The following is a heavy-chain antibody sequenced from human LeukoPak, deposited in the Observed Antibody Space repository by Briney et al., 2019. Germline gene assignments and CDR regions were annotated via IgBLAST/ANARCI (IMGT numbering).Heavy chain of an antibody. J-gene: IGHJ6*02. D-gene: IGHD3-3*01. CDR1: GFTFSSYA. V-gene: IGHV3-23*01. CDR2: ISGSGGST. CDR3: AKGITIFGVVVYYYYGMDV. Sequence: GRSLRLSCAASGFTFSSYAMSWVRQAPGKGLEWVSAISGSGGSTYYADSVKGRFTISRDNSKNTLYLQMNTLRAEDTAVYYCAKGITIFGVVVYYYYGMDVWGQGTTVTVSS.